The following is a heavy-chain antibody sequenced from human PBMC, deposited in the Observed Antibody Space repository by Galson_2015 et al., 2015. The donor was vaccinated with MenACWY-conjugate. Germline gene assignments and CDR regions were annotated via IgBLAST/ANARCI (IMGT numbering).Heavy chain of an antibody. D-gene: IGHD6-19*01. Sequence: QSGAEVKKPGESLRISCKGSGYSFTSYWISWVRQMPGKGLEWMGRIDPSDSYTNYSPSFQGHVTISADKSISTAYLQWSSLKASDTAMYYCARHAEDIAVAGDPYWHFDLWGRGTLVTVSS. V-gene: IGHV5-10-1*01. CDR3: ARHAEDIAVAGDPYWHFDL. J-gene: IGHJ2*01. CDR2: IDPSDSYT. CDR1: GYSFTSYW.